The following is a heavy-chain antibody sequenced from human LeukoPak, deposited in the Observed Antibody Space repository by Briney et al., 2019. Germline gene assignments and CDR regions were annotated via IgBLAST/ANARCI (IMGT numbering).Heavy chain of an antibody. CDR2: ISGNGGST. CDR1: GFTFSSYA. Sequence: GGSLRLSCAASGFTFSSYAMSWVRQAPGKGLEWVAAISGNGGSTYYADSVKGRFTISRDNSKNTLYLQMTSLRAEDTAVYYCAKQLGTAMVIGIPDYWGQGTLVTVS. CDR3: AKQLGTAMVIGIPDY. J-gene: IGHJ4*02. D-gene: IGHD5-18*01. V-gene: IGHV3-23*01.